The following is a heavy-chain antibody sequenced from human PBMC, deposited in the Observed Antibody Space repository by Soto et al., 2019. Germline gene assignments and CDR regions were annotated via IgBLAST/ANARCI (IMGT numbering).Heavy chain of an antibody. CDR3: AKGGLPWWSQGIDF. D-gene: IGHD2-8*02. CDR1: GFIFGKYD. J-gene: IGHJ4*02. Sequence: QVQLVESGGGVVQPGRSLRLSCEGSGFIFGKYDMDCVRQAPGKGLEWVTKISHDGRNKDYEDSVQGRFTISRDNSRDTMYLEMNSLRPEDTAIYSCAKGGLPWWSQGIDFWGQGTLVTVSA. CDR2: ISHDGRNK. V-gene: IGHV3-30*18.